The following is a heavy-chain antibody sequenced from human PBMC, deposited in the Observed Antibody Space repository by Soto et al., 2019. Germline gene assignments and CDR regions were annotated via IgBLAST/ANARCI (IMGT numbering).Heavy chain of an antibody. V-gene: IGHV1-69*13. CDR1: GGTFSSYA. Sequence: SVKVSCKASGGTFSSYAISWVRQAPGQGLEGMGGIIPIFGTANYAQKFQGRVTITADESTSTAYMELSSLRSEDTAVYYCARDSSGRYSSGWYYDYWGQGTLVTVSS. D-gene: IGHD6-19*01. CDR3: ARDSSGRYSSGWYYDY. J-gene: IGHJ4*02. CDR2: IIPIFGTA.